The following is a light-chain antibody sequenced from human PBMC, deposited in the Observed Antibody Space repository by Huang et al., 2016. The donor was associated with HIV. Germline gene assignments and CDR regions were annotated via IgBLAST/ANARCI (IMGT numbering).Light chain of an antibody. Sequence: DIVTTQSPDSLAMSLGERATVNCKTSQSVLYSSNNKNYVAWYQQKPGQPPKMLISWASTREAGVPDRISGSGAGTEFTLTISSLQAEDVAVYYCQQYYNFPITFGQGTRLE. J-gene: IGKJ5*01. CDR3: QQYYNFPIT. CDR1: QSVLYSSNNKNY. V-gene: IGKV4-1*01. CDR2: WAS.